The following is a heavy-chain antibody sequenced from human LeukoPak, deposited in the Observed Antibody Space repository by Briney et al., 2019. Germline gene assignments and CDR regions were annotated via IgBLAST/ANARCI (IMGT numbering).Heavy chain of an antibody. V-gene: IGHV3-23*01. CDR1: GFTVGHYY. CDR3: AKVPLVTAFKYFDY. Sequence: GGSLRLSCAASGFTVGHYYMSWVRQAPGKGLEWVSAISSSGGSTYYADSVKGRFTISRDNSKNTLYLQMNSLRAVDTAVYYCAKVPLVTAFKYFDYWGQGTLVTVSS. D-gene: IGHD2-21*02. J-gene: IGHJ4*02. CDR2: ISSSGGST.